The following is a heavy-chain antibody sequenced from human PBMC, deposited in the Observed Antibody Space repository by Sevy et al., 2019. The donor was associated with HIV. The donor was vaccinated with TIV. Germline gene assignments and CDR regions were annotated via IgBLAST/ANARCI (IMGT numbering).Heavy chain of an antibody. V-gene: IGHV3-48*03. J-gene: IGHJ6*02. D-gene: IGHD3-3*01. CDR1: GFTFSSYE. CDR3: ARDSADYDFWSGFHYGMDV. Sequence: GGSLRLSCAASGFTFSSYEMNWVRQAPGKGLEWVSYISSSGSTIYYADPVKGRFTISRDNAKNSLYLQMNSLRAEDTAVYYCARDSADYDFWSGFHYGMDVWGQGTTVTVSS. CDR2: ISSSGSTI.